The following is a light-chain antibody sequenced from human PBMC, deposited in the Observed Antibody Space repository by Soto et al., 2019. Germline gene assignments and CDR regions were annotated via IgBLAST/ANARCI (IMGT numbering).Light chain of an antibody. J-gene: IGLJ2*01. CDR2: EVS. Sequence: QAVVTQPASVSGSPGQSITISCTGTTSAYVSWYQQHPGKAPKLMIYEVSNRPSGVSNRFSGSKSGNTASLAISGLQTEDEADYYCSSYTSSSTLLFGGGTKLTVL. CDR3: SSYTSSSTLL. V-gene: IGLV2-14*01. CDR1: TSAY.